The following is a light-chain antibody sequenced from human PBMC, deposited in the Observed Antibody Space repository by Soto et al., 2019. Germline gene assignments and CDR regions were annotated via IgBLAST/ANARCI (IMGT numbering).Light chain of an antibody. J-gene: IGLJ2*01. Sequence: QSALTQPPSVSGSPGQSVTISCTGTSGDVGSYNRVSWYQQPAGTAPKLIIYEVTNRPSGVPDRFSGSKSGNTASLTISGLQAEDEAHYYCSSYSTSSTLLFGGGTKVTVL. V-gene: IGLV2-18*02. CDR2: EVT. CDR1: SGDVGSYNR. CDR3: SSYSTSSTLL.